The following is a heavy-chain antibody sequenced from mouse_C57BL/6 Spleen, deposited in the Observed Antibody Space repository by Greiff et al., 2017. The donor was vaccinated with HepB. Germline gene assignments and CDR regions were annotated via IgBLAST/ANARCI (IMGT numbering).Heavy chain of an antibody. Sequence: VQLQQSGAELARPGASVKLSCKASGYTFTSYGISWVKQRTGQGLEWIGEIYPRSGNTYYNEKFKGKATLTADKSSSTAYMELRSLTSEDSAVYFCAREGLTTVGATRYFDVWGTGTTVTVSS. D-gene: IGHD1-1*01. V-gene: IGHV1-81*01. CDR3: AREGLTTVGATRYFDV. J-gene: IGHJ1*03. CDR2: IYPRSGNT. CDR1: GYTFTSYG.